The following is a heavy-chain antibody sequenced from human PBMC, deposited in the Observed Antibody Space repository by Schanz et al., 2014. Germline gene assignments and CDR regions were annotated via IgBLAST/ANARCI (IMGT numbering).Heavy chain of an antibody. CDR2: VHPGGST. D-gene: IGHD4-17*01. CDR1: GFAFSSYG. Sequence: EVQLMESGGDLVKPGGSLRLSCLASGFAFSSYGMNWLRQAPGKGLEWVSFVHPGGSTYYPDSVKGRFTISRDNAKNTLYLQMNTLRAEDTAVYYCARKMKLGVYGGKGHDSLDIWGQGTWVTVSS. CDR3: ARKMKLGVYGGKGHDSLDI. V-gene: IGHV3-21*04. J-gene: IGHJ3*02.